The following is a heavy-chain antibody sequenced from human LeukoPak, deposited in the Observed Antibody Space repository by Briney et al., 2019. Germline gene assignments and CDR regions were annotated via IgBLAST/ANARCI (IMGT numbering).Heavy chain of an antibody. Sequence: ASVKVSCKASGYTFTSYGISWVRQAPGQGLEWMGWISAYNGNTNYAQKLQGRVTMTTDTSTSTAYMELRSLRSDDTAVYYCARDAIGDSSAYHPFDYWGQGTLVTVSS. J-gene: IGHJ4*02. CDR1: GYTFTSYG. CDR2: ISAYNGNT. D-gene: IGHD3-22*01. CDR3: ARDAIGDSSAYHPFDY. V-gene: IGHV1-18*01.